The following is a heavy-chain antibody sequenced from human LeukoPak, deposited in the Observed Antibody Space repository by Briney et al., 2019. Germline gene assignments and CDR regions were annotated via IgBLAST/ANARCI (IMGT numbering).Heavy chain of an antibody. V-gene: IGHV3-7*01. CDR2: IKQDGSEK. D-gene: IGHD6-19*01. J-gene: IGHJ6*03. CDR3: ARAQLPSGYSSGWPYYYYYYMDV. Sequence: PGGSLRLSCAASGFTFSSYWMSWVRQAPGKGLEWVANIKQDGSEKYYVDSVKGRFTISRDNAKNSLYLQMNSLRAEDTAVYYCARAQLPSGYSSGWPYYYYYYMDVWGKGTTVTVSS. CDR1: GFTFSSYW.